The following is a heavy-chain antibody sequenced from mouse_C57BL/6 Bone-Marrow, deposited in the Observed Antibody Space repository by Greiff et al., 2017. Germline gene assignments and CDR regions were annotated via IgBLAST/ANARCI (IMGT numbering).Heavy chain of an antibody. D-gene: IGHD1-1*01. CDR3: ARGVVVYYYARDD. J-gene: IGHJ4*01. CDR2: IYPRDGST. CDR1: GYTFTSYD. Sequence: QVQLQQSGPELVKPGASVKLSCKASGYTFTSYDINWVKQRPGQGLEWIGWIYPRDGSTKYNETFKGKATLTVDTSSSTAYMELHSLTSEDSAVYFCARGVVVYYYARDDWGQGTSVTVSS. V-gene: IGHV1-85*01.